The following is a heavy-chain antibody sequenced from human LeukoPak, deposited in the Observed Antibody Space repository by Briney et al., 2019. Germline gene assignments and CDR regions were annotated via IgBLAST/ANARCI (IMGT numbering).Heavy chain of an antibody. V-gene: IGHV3-15*01. D-gene: IGHD3-22*01. CDR2: IKSKTDGWTT. J-gene: IGHJ4*02. CDR3: TTDSALYYYDSSGYYYVDTEY. CDR1: GFTFSNAW. Sequence: TGGSLRLSCAASGFTFSNAWMSWVRQAPGKGLEWVGRIKSKTDGWTTDYAAPVKGRFTISRDDSKNTLYLQMNSLKTEDTAVYYCTTDSALYYYDSSGYYYVDTEYWGQGTLVTVSS.